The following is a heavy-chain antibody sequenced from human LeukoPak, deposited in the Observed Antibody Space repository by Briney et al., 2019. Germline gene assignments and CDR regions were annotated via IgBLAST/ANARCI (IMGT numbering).Heavy chain of an antibody. V-gene: IGHV3-11*01. Sequence: GGSLRLSCAASGFSFSNYNMSWIRQAPGKGLEWVSYISSSGSTIYYADSVKGRFTISRDNAKNSLYLQMNSLRAEDTAVYYCARDYHGKASSDYMDVWGQGTLVTVSS. J-gene: IGHJ4*02. D-gene: IGHD6-6*01. CDR3: ARDYHGKASSDYMDV. CDR2: ISSSGSTI. CDR1: GFSFSNYN.